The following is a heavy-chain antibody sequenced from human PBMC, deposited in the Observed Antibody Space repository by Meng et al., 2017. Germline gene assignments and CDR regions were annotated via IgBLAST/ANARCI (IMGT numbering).Heavy chain of an antibody. Sequence: GQRVECGAEVKKRGSAVKVSCKASGGTFSSYAISWVRQAPGQGLEWMGGIIPIFGTANYAQKFQGRVTITADKSTSTAYMELSSLRSEDTAVYYCARDGVGATEGYFDYWGQGTLVTVSS. CDR3: ARDGVGATEGYFDY. J-gene: IGHJ4*02. CDR1: GGTFSSYA. D-gene: IGHD1-26*01. V-gene: IGHV1-69*06. CDR2: IIPIFGTA.